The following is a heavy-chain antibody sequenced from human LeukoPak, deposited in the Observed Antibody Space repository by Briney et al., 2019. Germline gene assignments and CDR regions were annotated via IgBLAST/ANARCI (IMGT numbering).Heavy chain of an antibody. CDR3: ARCIPSVVLTALHAFDI. V-gene: IGHV4-39*02. CDR2: IYSSGST. J-gene: IGHJ3*02. D-gene: IGHD2-21*02. CDR1: GASISSSSYY. Sequence: PSETLSLTCNVSGASISSSSYYWGWTRQPPGKELEWIGSIYSSGSTYYNPSLKSRVTISLDTSKNFFSLGLNSVTAADTAVYYCARCIPSVVLTALHAFDIWGQGTMVTVSS.